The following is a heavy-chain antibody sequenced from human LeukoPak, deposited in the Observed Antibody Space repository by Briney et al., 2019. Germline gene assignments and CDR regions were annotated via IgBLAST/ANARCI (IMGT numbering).Heavy chain of an antibody. CDR2: ISYDGSNK. CDR3: AKDLCPRYGSCGFDY. CDR1: GFTFSSYG. V-gene: IGHV3-30*18. Sequence: GGSLRLSCAASGFTFSSYGMHGVRQAPGKGLEWVAVISYDGSNKYYADSVKGRFTIPRDNSQNTLYLQMNSLRAEDTAVYYCAKDLCPRYGSCGFDYWGQGTLVTVSS. D-gene: IGHD3-10*01. J-gene: IGHJ4*02.